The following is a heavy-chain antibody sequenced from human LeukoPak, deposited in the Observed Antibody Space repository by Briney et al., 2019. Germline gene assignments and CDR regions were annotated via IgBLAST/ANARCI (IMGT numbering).Heavy chain of an antibody. V-gene: IGHV4-39*07. CDR1: GVSISSSSYY. J-gene: IGHJ6*02. Sequence: NSSETLSLTCTVSGVSISSSSYYWGWIRQPPGKGLEWIGSIYYSGSTYYNPSLKSRVTISVDTSKNQFSLKLSSVTAADTAVYYCARDPSYGMDVWGQGTTVTVSS. CDR3: ARDPSYGMDV. CDR2: IYYSGST.